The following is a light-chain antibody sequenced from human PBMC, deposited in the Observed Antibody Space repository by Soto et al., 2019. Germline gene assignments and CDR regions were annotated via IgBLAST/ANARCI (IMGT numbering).Light chain of an antibody. V-gene: IGLV2-14*03. J-gene: IGLJ1*01. CDR2: EVS. Sequence: QSVLTQPASVSGSPGQSITISCTGTSSDVGAYDFVSWYQQHPDKAPKLMVYEVSNRPSDVSNRFSGSKSVNTATLTISGLQAEDEADYYCSSYTSSSTRVFGTGTKVTVL. CDR3: SSYTSSSTRV. CDR1: SSDVGAYDF.